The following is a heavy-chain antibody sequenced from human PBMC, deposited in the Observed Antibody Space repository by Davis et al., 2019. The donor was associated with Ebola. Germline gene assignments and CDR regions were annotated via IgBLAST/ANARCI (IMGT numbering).Heavy chain of an antibody. Sequence: SETLSLTCTVPGGSISGYYWSWIRQPPEKGLEWIGYISYSGSTNYNPSLKSRVTISVDTSKNQFSLKLNSVTAADTAVYYCARDGETVADYFDYWGQGTLVTASS. D-gene: IGHD6-19*01. CDR3: ARDGETVADYFDY. CDR2: ISYSGST. J-gene: IGHJ4*02. CDR1: GGSISGYY. V-gene: IGHV4-59*01.